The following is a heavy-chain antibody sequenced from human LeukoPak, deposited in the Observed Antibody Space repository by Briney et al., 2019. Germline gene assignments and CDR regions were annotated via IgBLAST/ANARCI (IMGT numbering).Heavy chain of an antibody. CDR2: ISSSGSII. CDR3: ARRLPYYGMDV. J-gene: IGHJ6*04. V-gene: IGHV3-48*03. CDR1: GFAFSNYE. Sequence: GGSLRLSCAGSGFAFSNYEIIWVRQAPGKGLEWLSYISSSGSIIHFADSVKGRFTFSRDNTKNSLYLQMNSLRADDTAVYYCARRLPYYGMDVWGKGTAVTVSS.